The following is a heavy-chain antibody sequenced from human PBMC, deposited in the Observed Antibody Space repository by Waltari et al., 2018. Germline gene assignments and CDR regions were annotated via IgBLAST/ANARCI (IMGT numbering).Heavy chain of an antibody. CDR2: INAGNGNT. D-gene: IGHD6-19*01. CDR3: ARDGYSSGWYDY. CDR1: GYTFTSYA. V-gene: IGHV1-3*01. J-gene: IGHJ4*02. Sequence: QVQLVQSGAEVKKPGASVKVSCKASGYTFTSYAMHWVRQAPGQRLEWRGWINAGNGNTKYSQKFQGRVTITRDTSASTAYMELSSLRSEDTAVYYCARDGYSSGWYDYWGQGTLVTVSS.